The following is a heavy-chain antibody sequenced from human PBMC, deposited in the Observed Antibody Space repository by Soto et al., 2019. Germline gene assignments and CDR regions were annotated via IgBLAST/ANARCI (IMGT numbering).Heavy chain of an antibody. J-gene: IGHJ3*02. Sequence: ASVKVSCKASGYTFSSYGISWVRQAPGQGLEWIGWISADNVNTNYAQKFQDRVTMTKDTSTSTAYMELWSLRSDDTAVYYCARGSEGDAFDIWGQGTMVTVSS. CDR2: ISADNVNT. CDR1: GYTFSSYG. CDR3: ARGSEGDAFDI. D-gene: IGHD6-19*01. V-gene: IGHV1-18*01.